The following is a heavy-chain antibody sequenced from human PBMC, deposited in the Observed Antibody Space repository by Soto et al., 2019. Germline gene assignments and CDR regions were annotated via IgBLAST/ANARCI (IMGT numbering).Heavy chain of an antibody. CDR2: ISESGGST. J-gene: IGHJ4*02. Sequence: GGSLRLSCAASGFTFSNYAMSWVRQAPGKGLVWVSAISESGGSTYYADSVKGRFTISRDNSKNTLYLQMNSLRAEDTAVYYCAKDCRGIAAAATAFDYWGQGTLVTVSS. D-gene: IGHD6-13*01. CDR1: GFTFSNYA. V-gene: IGHV3-23*01. CDR3: AKDCRGIAAAATAFDY.